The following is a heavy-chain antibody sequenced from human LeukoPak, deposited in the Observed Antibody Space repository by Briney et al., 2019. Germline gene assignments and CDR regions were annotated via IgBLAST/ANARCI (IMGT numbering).Heavy chain of an antibody. J-gene: IGHJ5*02. V-gene: IGHV3-23*01. CDR1: GFTFSSYA. CDR2: ISGSGGST. D-gene: IGHD2-2*01. Sequence: PGGSLRLSCAASGFTFSSYAMSWVRQAPGKGLEWVSAISGSGGSTYYADSVKGRFTISRDNSKNTLYLQMNSLRAEDTAVYYCAKDNYRSTSLPNWFDPWGQGTLVTVSS. CDR3: AKDNYRSTSLPNWFDP.